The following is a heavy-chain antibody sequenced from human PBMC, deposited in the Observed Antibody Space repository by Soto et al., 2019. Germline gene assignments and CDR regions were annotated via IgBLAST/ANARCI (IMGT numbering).Heavy chain of an antibody. Sequence: SETLSLTCTVSGGSVSSGSYYWSWIRQPPGKGLEWIGYIYYSGSTNYNPSLKSRVTISVDTSKNQFSLKLSSVTAADTAVYYCARELGYCSSTSCYSLSEINWFDPWGQGTLVTVSS. CDR3: ARELGYCSSTSCYSLSEINWFDP. J-gene: IGHJ5*02. V-gene: IGHV4-61*01. CDR1: GGSVSSGSYY. CDR2: IYYSGST. D-gene: IGHD2-2*01.